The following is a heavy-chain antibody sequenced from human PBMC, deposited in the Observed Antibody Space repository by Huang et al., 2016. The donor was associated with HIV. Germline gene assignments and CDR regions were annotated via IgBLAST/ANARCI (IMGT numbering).Heavy chain of an antibody. CDR3: AREFVIFGAPLWPAY. J-gene: IGHJ4*02. V-gene: IGHV1-3*01. CDR1: GYSFPTFA. D-gene: IGHD2-21*01. CDR2: INPGNGNT. Sequence: QVQLVQSGAEVKKPGASGKVSCKSFGYSFPTFALRWVVQAPGHRLEWMGWINPGNGNTNYSQKFQGRVTITRDTSASTVYMEVSSLTFEDTAVYYCAREFVIFGAPLWPAYWGQGTLISVSS.